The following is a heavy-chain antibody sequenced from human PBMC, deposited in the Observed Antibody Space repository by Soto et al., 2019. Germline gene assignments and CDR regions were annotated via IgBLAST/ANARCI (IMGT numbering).Heavy chain of an antibody. Sequence: GGSLRLSCAASGFTFSDYYMSWIRQAPGKGLEWVSYISSSSSYTDYAAPVKGRFTISRDDSKNTLYLQMNSLKTEDTAVYYCTTDLERGYSYGYPFDYWGQGTLVTVSS. CDR3: TTDLERGYSYGYPFDY. CDR1: GFTFSDYY. V-gene: IGHV3-11*05. J-gene: IGHJ4*02. CDR2: ISSSSSYT. D-gene: IGHD5-18*01.